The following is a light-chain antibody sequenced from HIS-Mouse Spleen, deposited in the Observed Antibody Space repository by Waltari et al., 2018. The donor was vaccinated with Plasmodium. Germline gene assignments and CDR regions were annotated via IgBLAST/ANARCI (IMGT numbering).Light chain of an antibody. CDR3: QQYGSSPYT. CDR1: QSVSSSY. CDR2: GAS. Sequence: EIVLTQSPGTLSLSPGERPTLSCRASQSVSSSYLAWNQQKPGQAPRLLIYGASSRATGIPDRFSGSGSGTDFTLTISRLEPEDFAVYYCQQYGSSPYTFGQGTKLEIK. V-gene: IGKV3-20*01. J-gene: IGKJ2*01.